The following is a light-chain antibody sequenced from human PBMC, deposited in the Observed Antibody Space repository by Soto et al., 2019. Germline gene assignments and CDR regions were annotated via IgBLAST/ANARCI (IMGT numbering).Light chain of an antibody. CDR1: QSVGSN. Sequence: EVVLTQSPATLSVSPGAGATLSCRASQSVGSNLAWYQQKPGQTPRVLIYGASTRAIGIPARFSGSGSGTDFTLTISRLEPEDFAVYCCQQFDGSLWTFGPGTKVDIK. V-gene: IGKV3-15*01. CDR2: GAS. J-gene: IGKJ1*01. CDR3: QQFDGSLWT.